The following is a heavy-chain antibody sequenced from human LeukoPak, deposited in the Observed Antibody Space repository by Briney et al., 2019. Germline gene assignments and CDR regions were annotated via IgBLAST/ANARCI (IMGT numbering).Heavy chain of an antibody. V-gene: IGHV1-46*01. Sequence: ASVKVSCKASGYTFTSYYMHWVRQAPGQGLEWMGIINPSGGSANYAQKFQERVTITRDMSTSTAYMELSSLRSEDTAVYYCAAVESWGQGTLVTVSS. CDR3: AAVES. J-gene: IGHJ4*02. CDR2: INPSGGSA. CDR1: GYTFTSYY.